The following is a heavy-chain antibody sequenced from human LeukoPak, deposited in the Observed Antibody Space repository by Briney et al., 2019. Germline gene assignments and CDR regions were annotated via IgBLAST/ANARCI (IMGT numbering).Heavy chain of an antibody. D-gene: IGHD2-21*01. J-gene: IGHJ4*02. CDR1: GYSFSRYW. CDR3: ARGKFVDFDY. Sequence: GESLKISCKGSGYSFSRYWIAWVRQMPGKGLEWMGIIYPGDSDARYSPSFQGQVTISADKSISTAYLQWSSLKASDTAMYYCARGKFVDFDYWGQGTLVTVSS. CDR2: IYPGDSDA. V-gene: IGHV5-51*01.